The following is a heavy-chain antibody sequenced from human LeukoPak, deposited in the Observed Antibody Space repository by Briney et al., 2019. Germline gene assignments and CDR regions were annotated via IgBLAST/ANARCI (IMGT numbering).Heavy chain of an antibody. CDR1: GGSFSGYY. J-gene: IGHJ4*02. V-gene: IGHV4-34*01. CDR3: ARAGLMRGVDY. D-gene: IGHD3-16*01. Sequence: PSETLSLTCAVYGGSFSGYYRSWIRQPPGKGLEWIGEINHSGSTNYNPSLKSRVTISVDTSKNQFSLKLSSVTAADTAVYYCARAGLMRGVDYWGQGTLVTVSS. CDR2: INHSGST.